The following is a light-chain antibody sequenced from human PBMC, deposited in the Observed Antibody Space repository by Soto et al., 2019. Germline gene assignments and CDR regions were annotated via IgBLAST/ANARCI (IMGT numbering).Light chain of an antibody. J-gene: IGKJ3*01. CDR2: GAS. CDR3: QQYGSTPFT. CDR1: QSVSSNY. V-gene: IGKV3-20*01. Sequence: EIVVTQSPGTLSLSPGERATLSCRASQSVSSNYLAWYQQKPGQAPRLLIYGASSRASDIPDRFSGSGSGSDFTLSISSLEPEAVAMYYCQQYGSTPFTFGPGTKVDVK.